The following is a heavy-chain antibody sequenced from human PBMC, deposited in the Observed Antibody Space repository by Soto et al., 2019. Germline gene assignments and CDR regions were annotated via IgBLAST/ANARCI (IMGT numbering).Heavy chain of an antibody. CDR3: AKLYWNPRYFDY. Sequence: PGESLRLSCVASGFTFSTVAMTWVRQAPGKGLEWVSSISDNGGNTDYADSVRGRFTLSRDNSKNTLYLQMNHLKAEDTAVYYCAKLYWNPRYFDYWGQGARVTVSS. D-gene: IGHD1-1*01. CDR1: GFTFSTVA. V-gene: IGHV3-23*01. CDR2: ISDNGGNT. J-gene: IGHJ4*02.